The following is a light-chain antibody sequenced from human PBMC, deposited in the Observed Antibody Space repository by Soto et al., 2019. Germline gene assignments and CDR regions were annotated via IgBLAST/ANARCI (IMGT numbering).Light chain of an antibody. J-gene: IGLJ3*02. CDR1: SSDVGGYNY. V-gene: IGLV2-14*01. CDR3: SSYRSSILV. Sequence: QSALTQPASVSGSPGQSITISCTGTSSDVGGYNYVSWYQQYPGKAPKLMIYEVSNRPSGVSNRFSGSKSGNTASLTLSGLQAEDEADYYCSSYRSSILVFGGGTKLTVL. CDR2: EVS.